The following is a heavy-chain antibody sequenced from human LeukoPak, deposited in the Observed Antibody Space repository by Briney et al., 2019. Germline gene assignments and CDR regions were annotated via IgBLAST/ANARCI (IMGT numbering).Heavy chain of an antibody. CDR1: GYTFTGYY. Sequence: GASVKVSCKASGYTFTGYYMHWVRQAPGQGLEWMGWINPNSGNTGYAQKFQGRVTITRNTSISTAYMELSSLRSEDTAVYYCARRRWGSLYYMDVWGKGTTVTVSS. CDR2: INPNSGNT. J-gene: IGHJ6*03. D-gene: IGHD2-15*01. V-gene: IGHV1-8*03. CDR3: ARRRWGSLYYMDV.